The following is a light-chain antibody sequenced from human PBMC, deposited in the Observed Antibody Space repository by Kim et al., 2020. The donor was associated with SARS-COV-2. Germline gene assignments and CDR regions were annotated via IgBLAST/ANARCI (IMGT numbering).Light chain of an antibody. CDR3: QQYYSYPPT. CDR2: AAS. Sequence: ASTGDRVNITCRASQGISSYLAWYQQKPGKAPKLLIYAASTLQSGVPSRFSGSGSGTDFTLTISCLQSEDFATYYCQQYYSYPPTFGQGTKVDIK. CDR1: QGISSY. J-gene: IGKJ1*01. V-gene: IGKV1-8*01.